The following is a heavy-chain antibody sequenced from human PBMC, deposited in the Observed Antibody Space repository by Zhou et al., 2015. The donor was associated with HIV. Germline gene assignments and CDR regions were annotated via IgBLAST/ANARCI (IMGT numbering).Heavy chain of an antibody. D-gene: IGHD4-23*01. J-gene: IGHJ3*02. CDR1: GFTFSIYA. CDR2: ISYDGSNK. Sequence: QVQLVESGGGVVQPGRSLRLSCAASGFTFSIYAMHWVRQAPGKGLEWVAFISYDGSNKYYADSVKGRFTISRDNSKNTLYLQMISLRAEDTAVYFCAREDGDNLDAFDIWGQGTMVTVSS. CDR3: AREDGDNLDAFDI. V-gene: IGHV3-30-3*01.